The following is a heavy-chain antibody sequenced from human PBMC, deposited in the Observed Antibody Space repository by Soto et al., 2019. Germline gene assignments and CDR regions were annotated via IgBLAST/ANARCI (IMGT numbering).Heavy chain of an antibody. V-gene: IGHV3-74*01. CDR1: GFTFSSYW. CDR3: AREDYYDSNTVDY. CDR2: INSDGSST. J-gene: IGHJ4*02. Sequence: GGSLRLSCAASGFTFSSYWMHWVRQAPGKGLVWVSRINSDGSSTSYADSVKGRFTISRDNAKNTLYLQMNSLRAEDTAVYYCAREDYYDSNTVDYWGQGTLVTVSS. D-gene: IGHD3-22*01.